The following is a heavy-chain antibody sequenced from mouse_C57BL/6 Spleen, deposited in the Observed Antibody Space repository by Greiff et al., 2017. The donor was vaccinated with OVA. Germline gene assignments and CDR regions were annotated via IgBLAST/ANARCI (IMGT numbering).Heavy chain of an antibody. J-gene: IGHJ2*01. Sequence: QVHVKQPGAELVMPGASVKLSCKASGYTFTSYWMHWVKQRPGQGLEWIGEIDPSDSYTNYNQKFKGKSTLTVDKSSSTAYMQLSSLTSEDSAVYYCATSTMVTYYFDYWGQGTTLTVSS. CDR2: IDPSDSYT. CDR3: ATSTMVTYYFDY. CDR1: GYTFTSYW. V-gene: IGHV1-69*01. D-gene: IGHD2-2*01.